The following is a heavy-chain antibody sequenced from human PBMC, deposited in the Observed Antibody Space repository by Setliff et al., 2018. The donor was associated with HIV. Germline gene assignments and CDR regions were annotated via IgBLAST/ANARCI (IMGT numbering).Heavy chain of an antibody. D-gene: IGHD6-13*01. CDR3: ARGSHGTSWTDY. V-gene: IGHV4-39*07. J-gene: IGHJ4*02. CDR2: IYYSGTT. CDR1: GGSISSTNYY. Sequence: SETLSLTCTVSGGSISSTNYYWGWIRQTPGKGLEWIGSIYYSGTTYYNPSLKSQVTMSVDTSTSRLSLKVHSVTAADTAMYYCARGSHGTSWTDYWGQGTLVTVSS.